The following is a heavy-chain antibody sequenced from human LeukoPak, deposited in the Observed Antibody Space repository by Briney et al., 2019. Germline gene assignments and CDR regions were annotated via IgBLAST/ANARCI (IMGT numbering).Heavy chain of an antibody. CDR2: IGTAGVT. CDR3: ARGGKYYDILTGYYPPHYGMDV. Sequence: GGSLRLSCAASGFTFSSYDMHWVRQATGKGLEWVSAIGTAGVTYYPGAVKGRFTISRENAKNSLYLQMNSLRAGDTAVYYCARGGKYYDILTGYYPPHYGMDVWGQGTTVTVSS. CDR1: GFTFSSYD. V-gene: IGHV3-13*01. D-gene: IGHD3-9*01. J-gene: IGHJ6*02.